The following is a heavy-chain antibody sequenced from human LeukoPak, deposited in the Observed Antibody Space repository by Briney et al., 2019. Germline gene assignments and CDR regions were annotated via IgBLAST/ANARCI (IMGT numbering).Heavy chain of an antibody. CDR1: RFTFSSYS. D-gene: IGHD3-10*01. V-gene: IGHV3-48*02. J-gene: IGHJ4*02. CDR3: ARGRGLTLSYHYFDY. Sequence: GGSLRLSCAASRFTFSSYSMNWVRQAPGRGLEWVSYISSGSSTTYYADSVKGRFTISRDSAKNSLYLQMNSLRDEDTAVYYCARGRGLTLSYHYFDYWGQGTLVTVSS. CDR2: ISSGSSTT.